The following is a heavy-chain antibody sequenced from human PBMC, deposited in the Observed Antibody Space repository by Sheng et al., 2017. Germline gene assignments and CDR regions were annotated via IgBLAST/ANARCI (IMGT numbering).Heavy chain of an antibody. J-gene: IGHJ3*02. D-gene: IGHD2-15*01. CDR2: INHSGST. CDR3: ASYGTGGNGNGAAFDI. CDR1: GGSFSGYY. V-gene: IGHV4-34*01. Sequence: QVQLQQWGAGLLKPSETLSLTCAVYGGSFSGYYWSWIRQPPGKGLEWIGEINHSGSTNYNPSLKSRVTISVDTSKNQFSLKLSSVTAADTAVYYCASYGTGGNGNGAAFDIWGQGTMVTVSS.